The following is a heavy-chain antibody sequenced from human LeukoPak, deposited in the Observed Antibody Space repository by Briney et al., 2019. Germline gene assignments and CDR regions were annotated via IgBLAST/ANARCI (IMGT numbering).Heavy chain of an antibody. CDR2: ISGSGGST. D-gene: IGHD2-21*01. CDR3: GKVFVFPPDYGMDF. Sequence: PGGSLRLSCAASGFTFSSYAMSRVRQAPGKGLEWVSAISGSGGSTYYADSVKGRFTISRDNSKNTLYLQMNSLRAEDTAVYYCGKVFVFPPDYGMDFGGKGTRVTVPS. J-gene: IGHJ6*04. CDR1: GFTFSSYA. V-gene: IGHV3-23*01.